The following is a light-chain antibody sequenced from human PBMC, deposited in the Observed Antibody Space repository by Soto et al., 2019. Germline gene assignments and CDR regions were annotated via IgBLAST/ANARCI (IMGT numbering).Light chain of an antibody. CDR3: QQYNSYPIT. CDR1: QSISSW. Sequence: PSTLSASVGDRVTITCRASQSISSWLAWYQQKPGKAPKLLIYKASSLESGVPSRFSGSGSGTEFTLTISSLQPDDFATYYCQQYNSYPITFGQGTRLEIK. CDR2: KAS. J-gene: IGKJ5*01. V-gene: IGKV1-5*03.